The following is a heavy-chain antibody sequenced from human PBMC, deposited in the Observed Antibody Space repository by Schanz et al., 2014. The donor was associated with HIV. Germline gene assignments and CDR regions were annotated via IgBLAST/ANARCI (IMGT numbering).Heavy chain of an antibody. D-gene: IGHD2-2*03. CDR3: ARGETLEKQLWILELFPPDS. J-gene: IGHJ4*02. CDR2: IDPKIGGT. CDR1: GYTFTASS. Sequence: QVQLVQSGAEMKKPGASVRVSCKASGYTFTASSIHWVRQAPGQGPEWMGWIDPKIGGTQLAQKFQGRVTMTRDSSTNAAYLEVSSLRSDDTAVYYCARGETLEKQLWILELFPPDSWGQGTLVTVSS. V-gene: IGHV1-2*02.